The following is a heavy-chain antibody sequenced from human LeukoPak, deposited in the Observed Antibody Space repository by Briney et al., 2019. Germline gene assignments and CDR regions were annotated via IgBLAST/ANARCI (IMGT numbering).Heavy chain of an antibody. CDR1: GFTFSSYA. CDR2: ISVSGGNT. CDR3: AKGASGRYHTPYDY. D-gene: IGHD1-26*01. Sequence: GGSLRLSCAASGFTFSSYAMTWVRQAPGNGLEWVSDISVSGGNTYYADSVQGRFIISRDNSKNTLNLQMNSLRVEDTAVYYCAKGASGRYHTPYDYWGQGSLVTVSS. V-gene: IGHV3-23*01. J-gene: IGHJ4*02.